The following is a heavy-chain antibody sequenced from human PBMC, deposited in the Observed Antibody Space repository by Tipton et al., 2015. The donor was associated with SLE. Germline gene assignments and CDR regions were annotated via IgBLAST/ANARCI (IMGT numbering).Heavy chain of an antibody. CDR3: ARTLDALDI. J-gene: IGHJ3*02. V-gene: IGHV4-34*12. Sequence: TLSLTCSVYGDSLSGQYWSWIRQPPGKGLEWIGEVFRGGSTNYSPSLESRVTITVDMSKNQFSLRLTAVTAADTAVYYCARTLDALDIWGQGTMVTVSS. CDR1: GDSLSGQY. CDR2: VFRGGST.